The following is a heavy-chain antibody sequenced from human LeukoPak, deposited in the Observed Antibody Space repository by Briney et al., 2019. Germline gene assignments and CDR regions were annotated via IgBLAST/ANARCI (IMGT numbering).Heavy chain of an antibody. J-gene: IGHJ6*03. CDR3: ARFLYYMDV. D-gene: IGHD2/OR15-2a*01. Sequence: GGSLRLSCAASGFTFRSYAMNWVRQAPGKGLEWVSSISGSGGSTYYADSVKGRFTISRDNSKNTLYLQMNSLRADDTAVYYCARFLYYMDVWGKGTTVTISS. CDR1: GFTFRSYA. V-gene: IGHV3-23*01. CDR2: ISGSGGST.